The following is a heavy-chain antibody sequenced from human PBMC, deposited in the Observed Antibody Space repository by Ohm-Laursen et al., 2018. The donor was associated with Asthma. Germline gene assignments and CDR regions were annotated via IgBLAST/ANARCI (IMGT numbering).Heavy chain of an antibody. Sequence: SETLSLTCAVSGGSISSYYWSWIRQPPGKGLEWIGYIYYSGSTNYNPSLKSRVTISIDRSKNQFSLKLDSMTAADTAVYYCARDMGGPLFKWGQGTLVTVSS. CDR1: GGSISSYY. D-gene: IGHD3-16*01. V-gene: IGHV4-59*01. J-gene: IGHJ4*02. CDR3: ARDMGGPLFK. CDR2: IYYSGST.